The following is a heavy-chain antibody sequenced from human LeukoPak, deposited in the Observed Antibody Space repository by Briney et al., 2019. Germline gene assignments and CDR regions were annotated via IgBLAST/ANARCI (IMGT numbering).Heavy chain of an antibody. D-gene: IGHD3-9*01. CDR1: GFTFSSYA. V-gene: IGHV3-30-3*01. CDR2: ISYDGSNK. J-gene: IGHJ4*01. CDR3: AIELTGRIPDVYY. Sequence: GGSLRLSCAASGFTFSSYAMHWVRQAPGKGLEWVAVISYDGSNKYYADSVKGRFTISRDNSKNTLYLQMNSLRAEDTAVYYCAIELTGRIPDVYYWGQGTLVTVSS.